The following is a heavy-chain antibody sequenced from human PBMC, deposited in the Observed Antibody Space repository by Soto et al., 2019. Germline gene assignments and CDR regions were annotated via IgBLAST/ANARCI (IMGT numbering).Heavy chain of an antibody. J-gene: IGHJ4*02. D-gene: IGHD2-15*01. CDR3: ANGCGGTCYSRIHY. V-gene: IGHV3-23*01. CDR2: ISDSGGST. CDR1: GFTFSSYA. Sequence: EVQLLESGGGLVQPGGSLRLSCAASGFTFSSYAMSWVRQAPGKGLEWVSGISDSGGSTYYADSVKGRFTISRDNSKNPLYLQMTSLRAEDTAVYYCANGCGGTCYSRIHYWGQGTLVTVSS.